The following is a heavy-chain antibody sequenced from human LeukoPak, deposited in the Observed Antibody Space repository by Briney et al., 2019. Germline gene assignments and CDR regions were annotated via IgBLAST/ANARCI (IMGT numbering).Heavy chain of an antibody. J-gene: IGHJ4*02. V-gene: IGHV4-39*01. CDR3: ARQRRLGLPDY. D-gene: IGHD3-16*01. CDR1: GGSISSSTYY. Sequence: PSETLSLTCTVSGGSISSSTYYWGWIRQPPGNGLEWIGSISYSGNIYYNPSLKSRVTISVDTSKNQFSLKLNSVTAADTAVYYCARQRRLGLPDYWGQGTLVTVSS. CDR2: ISYSGNI.